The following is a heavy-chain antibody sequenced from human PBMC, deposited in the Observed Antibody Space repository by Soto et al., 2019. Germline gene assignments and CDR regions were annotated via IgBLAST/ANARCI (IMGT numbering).Heavy chain of an antibody. V-gene: IGHV4-31*03. CDR1: GGSISSGGYY. D-gene: IGHD1-1*01. CDR2: IYYSGST. CDR3: ARERYISRGERWFDP. Sequence: SETLSLICTVSGGSISSGGYYWSWIRQHPGKGLEWIGYIYYSGSTYYNPSLKSRVTISVDTSKNQFSLKLSSVTAADTAVYYCARERYISRGERWFDPWGQGTLVTVSS. J-gene: IGHJ5*02.